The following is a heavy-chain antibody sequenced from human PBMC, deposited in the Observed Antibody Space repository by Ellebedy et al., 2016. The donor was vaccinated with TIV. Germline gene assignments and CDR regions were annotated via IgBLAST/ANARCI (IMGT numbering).Heavy chain of an antibody. D-gene: IGHD3-16*01. CDR1: GYTFTSYG. CDR2: LSSYNGNI. V-gene: IGHV1-18*04. Sequence: AASVKVPCKASGYTFTSYGISWVRQAPGRGLEWMGWLSSYNGNIKYAQKFQGRVTMTTDTSTSTTYMGLRGLRSDDTALYYCARIGGGVPGTSFDVWGQGTIVTVSS. J-gene: IGHJ3*01. CDR3: ARIGGGVPGTSFDV.